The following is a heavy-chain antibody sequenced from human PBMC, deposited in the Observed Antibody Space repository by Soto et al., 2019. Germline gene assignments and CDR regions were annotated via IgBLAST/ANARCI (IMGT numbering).Heavy chain of an antibody. D-gene: IGHD3-10*01. V-gene: IGHV3-21*01. CDR2: ISSSSSYI. Sequence: EVQLVESGGGLVKPGGSLRLSCAASGFTFSSYSMNWVRQAPGKGLEWVSSISSSSSYIYYADSVKGRFTISRDNAKNSLYLQMNSLRAEDTAVSYCARVDGSWSYAFDIWGQGTMVTVSS. CDR3: ARVDGSWSYAFDI. J-gene: IGHJ3*02. CDR1: GFTFSSYS.